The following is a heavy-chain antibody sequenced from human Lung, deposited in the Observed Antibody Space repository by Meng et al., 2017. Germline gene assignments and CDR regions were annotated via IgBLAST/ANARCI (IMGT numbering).Heavy chain of an antibody. D-gene: IGHD4-11*01. CDR1: GGSFSDYY. V-gene: IGHV4-34*01. CDR3: ARGPTTMAHDFDY. Sequence: QVQYKRWGAGLLKPSETLSLTCVVSGGSFSDYYWSWIRQPPGKGLEWIGEINHSGSTNYNPSLESRATISVDTSQNNLSLKLSSVTAADSAVYYCARGPTTMAHDFDYWGQGTLVTVSS. J-gene: IGHJ4*02. CDR2: INHSGST.